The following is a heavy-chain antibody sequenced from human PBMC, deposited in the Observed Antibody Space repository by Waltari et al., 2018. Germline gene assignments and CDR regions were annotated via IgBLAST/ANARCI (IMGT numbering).Heavy chain of an antibody. CDR1: GFTFSSYS. V-gene: IGHV3-21*01. CDR3: ARDGTHGVLRFLEWSPTRFDY. CDR2: ISSSSSYI. Sequence: EVQLVESGGGLVKPGGSLRLSCAASGFTFSSYSMNWVRQAPGKGLDWVSSISSSSSYIYYADSVKGRFTISRDNAKNSLYLQMNSLRAEDTAVYYCARDGTHGVLRFLEWSPTRFDYWGQGTLVTVSS. J-gene: IGHJ4*02. D-gene: IGHD3-3*01.